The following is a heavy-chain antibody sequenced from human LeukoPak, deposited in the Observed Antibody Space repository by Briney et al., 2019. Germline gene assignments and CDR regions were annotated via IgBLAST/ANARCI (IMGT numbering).Heavy chain of an antibody. J-gene: IGHJ5*02. CDR2: IYYSGST. CDR1: GGSISSSSYY. D-gene: IGHD2-15*01. CDR3: ARDQRRGVVASDP. V-gene: IGHV4-39*02. Sequence: SETLSLTCTVSGGSISSSSYYWGWIRQPPGKGLEWIGSIYYSGSTYYNPSLKSRVTISVDTSKNQFSLKLSSVTAADTAVYYCARDQRRGVVASDPWGQGTLVTVSS.